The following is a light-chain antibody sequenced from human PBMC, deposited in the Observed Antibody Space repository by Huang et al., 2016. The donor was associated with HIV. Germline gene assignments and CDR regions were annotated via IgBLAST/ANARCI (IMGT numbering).Light chain of an antibody. J-gene: IGKJ1*01. V-gene: IGKV4-1*01. CDR2: CAS. CDR1: QCVLYSSKNKNY. Sequence: DIVMTHSPDSLAVSLGERATINCKSSQCVLYSSKNKNYLTWYQQKVGQPPKLLLYCASTRESGVPDRFSGSGSGTDFTLTISSLQAEDVAVYYCQQYYTTPLTFGQGTKVEIK. CDR3: QQYYTTPLT.